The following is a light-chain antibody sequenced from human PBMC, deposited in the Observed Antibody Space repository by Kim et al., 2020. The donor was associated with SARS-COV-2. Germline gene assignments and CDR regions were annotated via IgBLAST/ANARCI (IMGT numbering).Light chain of an antibody. Sequence: DIRMTQSPSSLSASVGDRVTITCRASQSISSYLNWYQQKPGKAPKLLIYAASSLQSGVPSRFSGSGSGTDFTLTISSLQPEDFATYYCQQSYSTPHPFGQETKLE. CDR1: QSISSY. CDR3: QQSYSTPHP. V-gene: IGKV1-39*01. J-gene: IGKJ2*01. CDR2: AAS.